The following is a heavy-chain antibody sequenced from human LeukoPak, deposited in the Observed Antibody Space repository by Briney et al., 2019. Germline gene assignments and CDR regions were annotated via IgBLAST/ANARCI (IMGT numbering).Heavy chain of an antibody. CDR2: INHSGST. CDR1: GGSFSGYY. V-gene: IGHV4-34*01. J-gene: IGHJ4*02. CDR3: ARKKQQLRGYFDY. Sequence: KPSETLSLTCAVYGGSFSGYYWSWIRQPPGKGLEWIGEINHSGSTNNNPSLKSRVTISVDTSKNQFSLKLSSVTAADTAVYYCARKKQQLRGYFDYWGQGTLVTVAS. D-gene: IGHD6-13*01.